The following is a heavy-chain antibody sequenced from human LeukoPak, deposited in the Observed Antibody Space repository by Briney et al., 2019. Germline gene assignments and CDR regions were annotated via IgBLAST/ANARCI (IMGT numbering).Heavy chain of an antibody. V-gene: IGHV3-33*01. CDR3: ARDRDSSGHYGWFDP. CDR2: IWYHGRDK. D-gene: IGHD3-22*01. J-gene: IGHJ5*02. CDR1: GFTFSNYG. Sequence: SGGSLRLSCAASGFTFSNYGMHWVRQAPGKGLEWVAVIWYHGRDKYYADSVKGRFTISKDNSKNTVFLQMDSLRADDTTVYYCARDRDSSGHYGWFDPWGQGTPVTVSS.